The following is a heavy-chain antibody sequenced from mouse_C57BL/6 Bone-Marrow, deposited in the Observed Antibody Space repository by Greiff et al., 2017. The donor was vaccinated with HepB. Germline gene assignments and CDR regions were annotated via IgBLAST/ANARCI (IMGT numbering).Heavy chain of an antibody. CDR2: ISNGGGST. D-gene: IGHD1-1*01. CDR1: GFTFSDYY. CDR3: ARHSYYYGSSWFAY. V-gene: IGHV5-12*01. J-gene: IGHJ3*01. Sequence: DVMLVESGGGLVQPGGSLKLSCAASGFTFSDYYMYWVRQTPEKRLEWVAYISNGGGSTYYPDTVKGRFTISRDNAKNTLYLQMSRLKSEDTAMYYCARHSYYYGSSWFAYWGQGTLVTVSA.